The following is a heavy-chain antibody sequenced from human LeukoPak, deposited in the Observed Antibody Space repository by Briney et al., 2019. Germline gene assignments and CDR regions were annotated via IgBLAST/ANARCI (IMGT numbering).Heavy chain of an antibody. CDR2: ISGSGGST. D-gene: IGHD3-3*01. Sequence: GGSLRLSCAASGFTFSSYAMSWVRQAPGKGLEWVSAISGSGGSTYYADSVKGRFTISRDNSKNTLYLQMNSLRAEDTAVYYCAKDALYYGSRPYYFDYWGQGTLVTVSS. CDR1: GFTFSSYA. CDR3: AKDALYYGSRPYYFDY. V-gene: IGHV3-23*01. J-gene: IGHJ4*02.